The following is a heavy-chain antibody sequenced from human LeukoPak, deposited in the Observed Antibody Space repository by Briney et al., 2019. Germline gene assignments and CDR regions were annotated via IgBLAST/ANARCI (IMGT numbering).Heavy chain of an antibody. CDR1: GFTFSSNW. CDR3: AMDAAVKDS. V-gene: IGHV3-74*01. CDR2: MNRDGSTT. D-gene: IGHD4-17*01. J-gene: IGHJ4*02. Sequence: PGGSLRLSCAASGFTFSSNWMHWVRQAPGKGLVWVSHMNRDGSTTYYADSVKGRFTISRDNAKNTLYLQMNSLRAEDMAVYYCAMDAAVKDSWGQGTLVTVFS.